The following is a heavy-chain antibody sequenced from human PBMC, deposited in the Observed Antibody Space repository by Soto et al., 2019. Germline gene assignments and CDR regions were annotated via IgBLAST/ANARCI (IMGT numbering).Heavy chain of an antibody. CDR2: INHSGSA. J-gene: IGHJ4*02. D-gene: IGHD6-19*01. CDR3: ARGLITGSHYSGGWYYFDS. CDR1: GEPFRGHI. V-gene: IGHV4-34*01. Sequence: SETLSLTCAVYGEPFRGHIWTWIRQTPGKGLQWIGQINHSGSASYNPSLKSRVTISVHTSNSQFALELSSVTAADTAVYYCARGLITGSHYSGGWYYFDSWGQGTQVTVSS.